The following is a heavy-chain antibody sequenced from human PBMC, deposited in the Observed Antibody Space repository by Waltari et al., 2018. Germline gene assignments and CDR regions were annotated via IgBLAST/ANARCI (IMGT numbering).Heavy chain of an antibody. J-gene: IGHJ4*02. D-gene: IGHD6-19*01. Sequence: QVQLQESGPGLVKPSGTLSLTCAVSGGSISSSNWWSWVRQPPGKGLEWIGEIYHSGSTNHNPALKSRVTISVDKSKNQFSLELGAVTAADTAVYYCASIYSSGWHDGDYWGQGTLVTVSS. CDR3: ASIYSSGWHDGDY. CDR1: GGSISSSNW. V-gene: IGHV4-4*02. CDR2: IYHSGST.